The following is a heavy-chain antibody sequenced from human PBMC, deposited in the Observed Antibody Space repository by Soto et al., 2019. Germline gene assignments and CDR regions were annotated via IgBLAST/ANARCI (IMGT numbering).Heavy chain of an antibody. CDR3: AREAGPYTPNWVDP. CDR2: IYSGGGT. J-gene: IGHJ5*02. D-gene: IGHD5-18*01. Sequence: EVQLVESGGGSVQPGGSLRLSCAVSGFTVSTSFVSWVRQPPGKGLEWVSVIYSGGGTYYANSVKGRFNISRDNSKNMLYLKMNSLRVEATAVYYCAREAGPYTPNWVDPWRRGTLVTVSS. V-gene: IGHV3-66*01. CDR1: GFTVSTSF.